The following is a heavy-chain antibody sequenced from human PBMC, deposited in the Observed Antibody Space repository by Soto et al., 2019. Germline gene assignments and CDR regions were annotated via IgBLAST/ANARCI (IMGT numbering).Heavy chain of an antibody. D-gene: IGHD4-17*01. V-gene: IGHV3-33*01. CDR2: IWYDGSNK. J-gene: IGHJ4*02. Sequence: PGGSLRLSCAASGFTFSSYGMHWVRQAPGKGLEWVAVIWYDGSNKYYADSVKGRFTISRDNSKNTLYLQMNSLRAEDTAAYYCAREDAATVTCDYWGQGTLVTVSS. CDR1: GFTFSSYG. CDR3: AREDAATVTCDY.